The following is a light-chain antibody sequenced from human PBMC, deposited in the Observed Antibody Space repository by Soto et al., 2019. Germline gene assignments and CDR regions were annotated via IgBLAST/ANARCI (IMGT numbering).Light chain of an antibody. CDR1: QSVHLN. V-gene: IGKV3-15*01. J-gene: IGKJ1*01. CDR3: QQYKKWPRT. CDR2: GAS. Sequence: EIVWTQSPATLSVSAGCRVTTACMASQSVHLNVAWSQQKPGQAPRLLSVGASSRANGIPARFSGSGAGTEFTLTSSNLQTEDLAVDYCQQYKKWPRTFGQGTKVEIK.